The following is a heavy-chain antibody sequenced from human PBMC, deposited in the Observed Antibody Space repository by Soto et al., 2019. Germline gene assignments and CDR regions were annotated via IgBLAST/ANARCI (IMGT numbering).Heavy chain of an antibody. CDR3: AGEGSYGSEFSTGPWFGRPGKKDYYYYYMDV. Sequence: PGGSLRLSCAASGFTFSSYGMHWVRQAPGKGLEWVAVIWYDGSNKYYADSVKGRFTISRDNSRNTLYLQMNSLRAEDTAVYYWAGEGSYGSEFSTGPWFGRPGKKDYYYYYMDVWGKGTTVTVSS. CDR2: IWYDGSNK. D-gene: IGHD3-10*01. CDR1: GFTFSSYG. J-gene: IGHJ6*03. V-gene: IGHV3-33*01.